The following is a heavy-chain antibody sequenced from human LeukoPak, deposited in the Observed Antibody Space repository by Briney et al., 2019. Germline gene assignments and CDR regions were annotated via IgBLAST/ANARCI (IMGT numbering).Heavy chain of an antibody. D-gene: IGHD2-15*01. Sequence: GGSLRLSCAASGFTFSSSAMSWVRQAPGKGLEWVSSISNKGGYTYYADSVQGRFTISRDNSKSTLCLHINRLRAADTALSYCAKHFGYCRDGSCYFPYWRQGTLVTVSS. CDR1: GFTFSSSA. CDR2: ISNKGGYT. CDR3: AKHFGYCRDGSCYFPY. J-gene: IGHJ4*02. V-gene: IGHV3-23*01.